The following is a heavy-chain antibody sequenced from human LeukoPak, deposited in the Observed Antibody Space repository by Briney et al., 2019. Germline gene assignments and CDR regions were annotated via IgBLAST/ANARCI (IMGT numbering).Heavy chain of an antibody. D-gene: IGHD3-9*01. CDR3: AREMQGRHDMLTGYYHNYHYGLDV. CDR2: LYASGST. V-gene: IGHV4-4*07. J-gene: IGHJ6*02. Sequence: SETLSLTCTVSGDSLSSYYWNWIRQPAGKGLEWIGRLYASGSTKYNPSLQSRVTMSVDTSKNKFSLMLRSVTAADTAVYYCAREMQGRHDMLTGYYHNYHYGLDVWGQGTPVTVS. CDR1: GDSLSSYY.